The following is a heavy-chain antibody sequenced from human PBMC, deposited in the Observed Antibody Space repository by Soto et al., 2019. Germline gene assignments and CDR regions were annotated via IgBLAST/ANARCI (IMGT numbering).Heavy chain of an antibody. V-gene: IGHV1-2*04. D-gene: IGHD6-13*01. CDR2: INPNSGGT. CDR1: GYPFTGYY. Sequence: VXSVKVSCNASGYPFTGYYMHWVRQAPGQGLEWMGWINPNSGGTNYAQKFQGWVTMTRDTSISTAYMELSRLRSDDTAVYYCARGLGRYSSSRDDAFDIWGQGTMVTVSS. J-gene: IGHJ3*02. CDR3: ARGLGRYSSSRDDAFDI.